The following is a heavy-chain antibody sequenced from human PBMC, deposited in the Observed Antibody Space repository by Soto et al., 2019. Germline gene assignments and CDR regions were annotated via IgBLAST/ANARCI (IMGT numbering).Heavy chain of an antibody. CDR1: GFTVSSNY. CDR2: IYSGGST. Sequence: EVQLVESGGGLVQPGGSLRLSCAASGFTVSSNYMSWVRQAPGKGLEWVSVIYSGGSTYYADSVKGRFTISRHNPKNTLYLQMNSLRAEDTAVYYCARRRTSGAFDIWGQGTMVTVSS. J-gene: IGHJ3*02. CDR3: ARRRTSGAFDI. V-gene: IGHV3-53*04. D-gene: IGHD1-26*01.